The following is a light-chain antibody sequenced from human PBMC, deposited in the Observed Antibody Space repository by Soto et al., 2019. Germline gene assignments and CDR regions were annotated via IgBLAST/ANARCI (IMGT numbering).Light chain of an antibody. CDR3: QPYNHWPVT. V-gene: IGKV3-15*01. CDR1: QGIGDT. J-gene: IGKJ4*01. CDR2: DTS. Sequence: EVVMRQSPATLSASPGEGATLSCRASQGIGDTLAWYQHKPGQTPRLLIYDTSTRATGVPTRFSGSRSGAEFTLTINSLQSEDFAVYYCQPYNHWPVTFGGGTNVDIK.